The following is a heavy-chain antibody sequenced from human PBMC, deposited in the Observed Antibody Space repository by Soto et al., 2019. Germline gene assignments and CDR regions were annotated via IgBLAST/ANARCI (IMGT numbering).Heavy chain of an antibody. Sequence: EVQLVESGGDLVRPGGSLRLSCAASGFDFSNAWMSWVRQAPGKGLEWVGRIISKTHGGATDYPAPVKGTFTVSRDDSGNTLSLHMLSMIPEETAVYYCCAGSGRTDCDYWGQGSLVTVS. J-gene: IGHJ4*02. CDR3: CAGSGRTDCDY. D-gene: IGHD2-8*02. V-gene: IGHV3-15*01. CDR1: GFDFSNAW. CDR2: IISKTHGGAT.